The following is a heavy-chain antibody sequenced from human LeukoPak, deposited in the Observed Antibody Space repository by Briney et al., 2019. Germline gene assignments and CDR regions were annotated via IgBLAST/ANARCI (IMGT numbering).Heavy chain of an antibody. CDR2: ISWNSGSI. D-gene: IGHD3-9*01. CDR3: ARDHLADILTGYSLNYYYYGMDV. Sequence: GGSLRPSCAASGFTFDDYAMHWVRQAPGKGLEWVSGISWNSGSIGYADSVKGRFTISRDNAKNSLCLQMNSLRAEDTAVYYCARDHLADILTGYSLNYYYYGMDVWGKGTTVTVSS. V-gene: IGHV3-9*01. CDR1: GFTFDDYA. J-gene: IGHJ6*04.